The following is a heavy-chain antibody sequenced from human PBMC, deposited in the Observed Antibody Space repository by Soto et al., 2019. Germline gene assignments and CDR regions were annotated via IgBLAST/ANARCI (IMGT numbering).Heavy chain of an antibody. Sequence: QVQLQESGPGLVKSSETLSLTCSVSGDSSSTYYWGWIRQPPGKGLEWIGYINYSGRSTHNPSLKRRLSISVDASKNQVSLKLTSVTAADTAVYYCARSYCADSVSCNLFDPWGQGTLVVVSS. CDR3: ARSYCADSVSCNLFDP. CDR2: INYSGRS. V-gene: IGHV4-59*01. J-gene: IGHJ5*02. D-gene: IGHD2-8*02. CDR1: GDSSSTYY.